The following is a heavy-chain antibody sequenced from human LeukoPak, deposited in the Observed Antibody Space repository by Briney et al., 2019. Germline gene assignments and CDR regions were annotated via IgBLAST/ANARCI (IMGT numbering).Heavy chain of an antibody. CDR3: AVVVVPAAELVPDAFDI. D-gene: IGHD2-2*01. Sequence: PGGSLRLSCAASGFTFSSYEMNWVRQAPGKGLEWVSYISSSGSTIYYVDSVKGRFTISRDNAKNSLYLQMNSLRAEDTAVYYCAVVVVPAAELVPDAFDIWGQGTMVTVSS. J-gene: IGHJ3*02. V-gene: IGHV3-48*03. CDR2: ISSSGSTI. CDR1: GFTFSSYE.